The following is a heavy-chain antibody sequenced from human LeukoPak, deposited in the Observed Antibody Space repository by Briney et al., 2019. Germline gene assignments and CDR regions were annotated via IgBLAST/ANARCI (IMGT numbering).Heavy chain of an antibody. D-gene: IGHD3-3*01. CDR2: INHSGST. J-gene: IGHJ5*02. CDR3: ARGGGITIFGVTMSNWFDP. CDR1: GGSFSGYY. Sequence: SETQSLTCAVYGGSFSGYYWSWIRQPPGKGLEWIGEINHSGSTSYNPSLKSRVTISVDTSKNQFSLKLSSVTAADTAVYYCARGGGITIFGVTMSNWFDPWGQGTLVTVSS. V-gene: IGHV4-34*01.